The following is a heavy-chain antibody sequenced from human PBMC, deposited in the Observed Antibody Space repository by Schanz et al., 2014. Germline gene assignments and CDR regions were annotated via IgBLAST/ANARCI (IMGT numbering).Heavy chain of an antibody. CDR3: ARDGHSSIWDSYYFYGLDV. D-gene: IGHD6-13*01. CDR1: GYTFTAYY. CDR2: INPNSGGT. V-gene: IGHV1-2*06. J-gene: IGHJ6*02. Sequence: QVQLVQSGAEMKKPGASVKVSCKASGYTFTAYYMHWVRQAPGQGLEWMGRINPNSGGTNYAENFQGRVTMTRDTSTSTVYMELSRLTSDDTALYYCARDGHSSIWDSYYFYGLDVWGQGTTXTVSS.